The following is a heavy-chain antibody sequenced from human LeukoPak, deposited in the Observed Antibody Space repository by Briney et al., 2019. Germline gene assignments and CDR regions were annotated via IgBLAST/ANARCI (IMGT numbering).Heavy chain of an antibody. CDR1: GFTFSSYG. D-gene: IGHD3-10*01. CDR3: ARGIVYYYGSGSYSHAFDI. J-gene: IGHJ3*02. CDR2: ISYDGSNK. V-gene: IGHV3-30*03. Sequence: PGRSLRLSCAASGFTFSSYGMHWVRQAPGKGLEWVAVISYDGSNKYYADSVKGRFTISRDNSKNTLYLQMNSLRAEDTAVYYCARGIVYYYGSGSYSHAFDIWGQGTMVTVSS.